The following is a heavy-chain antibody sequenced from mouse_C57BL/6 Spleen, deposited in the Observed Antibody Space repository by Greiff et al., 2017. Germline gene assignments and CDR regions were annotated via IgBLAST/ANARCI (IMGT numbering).Heavy chain of an antibody. CDR3: ARHEEEWGNPYAMDY. CDR2: FYPGSGSI. Sequence: QVQLQQSGAELVKPGASVKLSCKASGYTFTEYTIHWVKQRSGQGLEWIGWFYPGSGSIKYNEKFKDKATLTADKSSSTVDMVRSRFTSEDSAVYFCARHEEEWGNPYAMDYWGQGTSVTVSS. D-gene: IGHD2-1*01. J-gene: IGHJ4*01. CDR1: GYTFTEYT. V-gene: IGHV1-62-2*01.